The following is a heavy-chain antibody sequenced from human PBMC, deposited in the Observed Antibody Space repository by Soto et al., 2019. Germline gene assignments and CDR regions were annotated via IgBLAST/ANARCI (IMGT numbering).Heavy chain of an antibody. Sequence: QVLLMQSGAAVKKPGSSVKVSCTSSGGPFSSYGIRWVRQVPGQGLELLGGLIPLFGTPSYVGKFQDRLTISTDDSTTPAYTELTRPTSADTAMFFCTGDGTIQVANVDFWGQGPLVTVSS. J-gene: IGHJ4*02. V-gene: IGHV1-69*01. D-gene: IGHD2-8*02. CDR1: GGPFSSYG. CDR2: LIPLFGTP. CDR3: TGDGTIQVANVDF.